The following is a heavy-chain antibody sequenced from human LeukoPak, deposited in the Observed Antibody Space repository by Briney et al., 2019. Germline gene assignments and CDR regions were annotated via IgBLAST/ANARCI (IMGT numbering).Heavy chain of an antibody. V-gene: IGHV3-23*01. CDR1: GFTFSSYA. CDR3: ARDPGHGRADY. J-gene: IGHJ4*02. CDR2: ISGSGGST. Sequence: PGGSLRLSCAASGFTFSSYAMSWVRQAPGKGLEWVSAISGSGGSTYYADSVKGRFTISRDNAKNSLYLQMNSLRAEDTAVYYCARDPGHGRADYWGQGTLVTVSS.